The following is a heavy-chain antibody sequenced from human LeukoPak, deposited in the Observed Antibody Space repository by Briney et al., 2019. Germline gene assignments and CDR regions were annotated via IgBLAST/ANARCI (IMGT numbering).Heavy chain of an antibody. J-gene: IGHJ4*02. D-gene: IGHD3-22*01. Sequence: GGSLRLSCAATAFSFSSYGVHWVRQATGKGLEWVAFIRYDGSKKYYADSVKGRFTISRDNSKNTLYLQMNSLRAEDTAVYYCAKGGYSYDSSGHNYFDYWGQGTLVTVSS. CDR1: AFSFSSYG. CDR3: AKGGYSYDSSGHNYFDY. V-gene: IGHV3-30*02. CDR2: IRYDGSKK.